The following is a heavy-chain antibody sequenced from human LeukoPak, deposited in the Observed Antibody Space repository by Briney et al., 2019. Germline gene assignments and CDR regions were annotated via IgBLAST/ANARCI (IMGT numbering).Heavy chain of an antibody. Sequence: GGSLRLSCAASGFTFSSYSMNWVRQAPGKGLEWVSSISSSSSYIYHADSVKGRFTISRDNAKNSLYLQMNSLRAEDTAVYYCARDSAGGAIVVVPAAMRGVDWFDPWGQGTLVTVSS. CDR3: ARDSAGGAIVVVPAAMRGVDWFDP. V-gene: IGHV3-21*01. CDR1: GFTFSSYS. CDR2: ISSSSSYI. J-gene: IGHJ5*02. D-gene: IGHD2-2*01.